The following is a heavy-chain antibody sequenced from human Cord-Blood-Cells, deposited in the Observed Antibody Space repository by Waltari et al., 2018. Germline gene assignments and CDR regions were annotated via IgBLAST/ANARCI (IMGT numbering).Heavy chain of an antibody. V-gene: IGHV3-7*01. CDR3: ARKSGWSYYFDY. Sequence: EVQLVESGGGLVQPGGSLRLSCAASGFTFSSYWMSWFRQAPGKGLEWVANIKKDGSEKYYVDSVKGRFTISRDNAKNALYLQMNSLRAEDTAVYYCARKSGWSYYFDYWGQGTLVTVSS. CDR1: GFTFSSYW. J-gene: IGHJ4*02. CDR2: IKKDGSEK. D-gene: IGHD6-19*01.